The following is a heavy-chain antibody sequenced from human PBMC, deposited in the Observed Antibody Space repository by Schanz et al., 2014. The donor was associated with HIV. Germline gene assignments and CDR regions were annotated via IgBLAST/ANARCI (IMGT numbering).Heavy chain of an antibody. D-gene: IGHD4-4*01. V-gene: IGHV3-33*01. J-gene: IGHJ4*02. CDR1: GFTFSSYG. Sequence: VQLVESGGGLVQPGRSLRLSCAASGFTFSSYGVHWVRQAPGKGLEWVAVIWYDGSSKYYADSVKGRFTISRDNSKNTLYLQMNSLRVEDTAVYYCARGGLQWHPEWFDYWGQGTLVSVSS. CDR3: ARGGLQWHPEWFDY. CDR2: IWYDGSSK.